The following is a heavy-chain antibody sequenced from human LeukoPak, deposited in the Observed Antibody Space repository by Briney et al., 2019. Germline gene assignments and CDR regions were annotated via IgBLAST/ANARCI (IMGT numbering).Heavy chain of an antibody. CDR2: TGSNGVT. CDR1: GFTFRTYA. D-gene: IGHD3-22*01. J-gene: IGHJ4*02. CDR3: GIRDTSDYYVF. V-gene: IGHV3-23*01. Sequence: GGSLRLSCTGSGFTFRTYAFSWVRPAPGKGLEWVSATGSNGVTYYADSVKGRFTISRDNSKNALYLQMSGLRADDTAVYYCGIRDTSDYYVFWGQGTLVTVSS.